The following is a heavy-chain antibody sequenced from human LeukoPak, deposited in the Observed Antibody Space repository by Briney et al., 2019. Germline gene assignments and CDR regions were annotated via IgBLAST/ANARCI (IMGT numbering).Heavy chain of an antibody. Sequence: GSLRLSCAASGFTFSSYGMTWVRQAPGKGLEWVSSISSSSSYIYYADSVKGRFTISRDNAKNSLYLQMNSLRAEDTAVYYCARERTYDYVWGSYRYFDYWGQGTLVTVSS. D-gene: IGHD3-16*02. J-gene: IGHJ4*02. CDR3: ARERTYDYVWGSYRYFDY. CDR1: GFTFSSYG. CDR2: ISSSSSYI. V-gene: IGHV3-21*01.